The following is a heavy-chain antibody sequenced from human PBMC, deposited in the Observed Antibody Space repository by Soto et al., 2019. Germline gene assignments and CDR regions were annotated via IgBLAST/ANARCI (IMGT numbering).Heavy chain of an antibody. J-gene: IGHJ6*03. CDR3: ARGYCTNGVCYTRGGFYYYYYMDV. V-gene: IGHV4-34*01. CDR1: GGSFSGYY. Sequence: SETLSLTCAVYGGSFSGYYWSWIRQPPGKGLEWIGEINHSGSTNYNPSLKSRVTISVDTSKNQFSLKLSSVTAADTAVYYCARGYCTNGVCYTRGGFYYYYYMDVWGKGTTVTVSS. CDR2: INHSGST. D-gene: IGHD2-8*01.